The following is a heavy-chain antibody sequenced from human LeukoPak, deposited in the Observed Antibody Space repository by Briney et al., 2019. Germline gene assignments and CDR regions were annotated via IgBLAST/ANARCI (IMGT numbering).Heavy chain of an antibody. J-gene: IGHJ3*02. CDR3: ARDATTLTRGAFDI. D-gene: IGHD1-1*01. Sequence: PSETLSLTCTVSGGSISSYYWSWIRQPPGKGLEWIGYIYYSGSTNYNPSLKSRVTISVDTSKNQFSLKLCSVTAADTAVYYCARDATTLTRGAFDIWGQGTMVTVSS. CDR1: GGSISSYY. CDR2: IYYSGST. V-gene: IGHV4-59*01.